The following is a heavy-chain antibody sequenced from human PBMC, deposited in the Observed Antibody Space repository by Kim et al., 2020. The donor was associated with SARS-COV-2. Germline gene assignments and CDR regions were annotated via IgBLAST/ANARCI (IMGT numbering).Heavy chain of an antibody. J-gene: IGHJ4*02. CDR3: TRRRTGVPFDY. V-gene: IGHV1-8*01. Sequence: ASVKVSCQASGYTFTNYDINWVRQATGQGLEWMGWMNPNSGNTGYAQKFQDRVAMTRNTSISTAYMELNSLKFEDTAVYYCTRRRTGVPFDYWGQGTLVTVSS. CDR1: GYTFTNYD. D-gene: IGHD7-27*01. CDR2: MNPNSGNT.